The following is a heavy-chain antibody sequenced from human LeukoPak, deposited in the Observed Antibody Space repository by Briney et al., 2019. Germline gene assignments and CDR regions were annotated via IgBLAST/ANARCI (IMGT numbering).Heavy chain of an antibody. CDR3: ARCALNGVPYDAFDM. J-gene: IGHJ3*02. Sequence: ASVKVSCKASGYTFTGHYMHWVRQAPGQGLEWMGWINPNSGGTNYAQKFQGRVTMTRKTSISTAYMELSRLRSDYTAVYYCARCALNGVPYDAFDMWGQGTMVTVSS. V-gene: IGHV1-2*02. CDR1: GYTFTGHY. D-gene: IGHD3-10*01. CDR2: INPNSGGT.